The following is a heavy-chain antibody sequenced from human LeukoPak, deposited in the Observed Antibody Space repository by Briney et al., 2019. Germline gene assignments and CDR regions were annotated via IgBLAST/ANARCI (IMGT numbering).Heavy chain of an antibody. CDR3: ARGVLTGGTYFAY. CDR2: ISYDGSNK. CDR1: GFSFNTYA. V-gene: IGHV3-30*09. J-gene: IGHJ4*02. Sequence: PGRSLRLSCAASGFSFNTYAMHWVRQAPGKGLEWVAAISYDGSNKYYADSVKGRFAISRDNSRNTLYLQVNSLRAEDTAAYYCARGVLTGGTYFAYWGQGTLVTVSS. D-gene: IGHD2-8*02.